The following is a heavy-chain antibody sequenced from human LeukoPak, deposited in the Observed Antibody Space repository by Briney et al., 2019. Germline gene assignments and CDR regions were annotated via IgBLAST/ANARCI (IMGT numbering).Heavy chain of an antibody. D-gene: IGHD3-16*01. CDR3: AREGLGELTLDC. Sequence: ASVKVSCKASGYTFTSYGISWVRQAPGQGLEWMGWISTHNGNTNYAQKLQGRVTMTTDTSTSTAYMELRSLGSDDTAVYYCAREGLGELTLDCWGQGTLVTVSS. CDR1: GYTFTSYG. V-gene: IGHV1-18*01. J-gene: IGHJ4*02. CDR2: ISTHNGNT.